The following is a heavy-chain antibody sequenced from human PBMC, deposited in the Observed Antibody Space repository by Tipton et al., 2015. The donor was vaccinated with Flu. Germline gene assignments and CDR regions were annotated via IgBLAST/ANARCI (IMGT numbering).Heavy chain of an antibody. J-gene: IGHJ4*02. Sequence: TLSLTCTVSGGSISSYYRSWIRQPPGKGLEWIGYIYYSGSTNYNPSLKSRVTISVDTSKNQFSLKLSSVTAADTAVYYCARDNYDYVWGSYRYNYFDYWGQGTLVTVSS. CDR3: ARDNYDYVWGSYRYNYFDY. V-gene: IGHV4-59*12. CDR1: GGSISSYY. D-gene: IGHD3-16*02. CDR2: IYYSGST.